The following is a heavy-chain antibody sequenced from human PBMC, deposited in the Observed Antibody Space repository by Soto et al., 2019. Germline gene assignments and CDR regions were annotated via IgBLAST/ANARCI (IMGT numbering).Heavy chain of an antibody. CDR1: GYTFTSYG. J-gene: IGHJ5*02. V-gene: IGHV1-18*01. D-gene: IGHD1-7*01. CDR2: ISAYNGNT. Sequence: QVQLVQSGAEVKKPGASVKVSCKASGYTFTSYGISWVRQDPGQGLEWMGWISAYNGNTNYAQKLQGRVTMTTDTSTSTAYMELRSLRSDDTAVYYCARDYRLELPVGDWFDPWGQGTLVTVSS. CDR3: ARDYRLELPVGDWFDP.